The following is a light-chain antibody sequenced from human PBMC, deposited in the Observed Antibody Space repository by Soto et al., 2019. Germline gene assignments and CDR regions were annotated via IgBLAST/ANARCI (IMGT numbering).Light chain of an antibody. Sequence: TVLTQSPATLPLSPWERVTLSCRASQSVTTRLAWYQHKPGQAPTLLMSGASNRASGVPVRFSGSGSGTDFTLTITRLEPEDFALYYCQQYGGSPITFGLGTRLEIK. CDR2: GAS. J-gene: IGKJ5*01. CDR1: QSVTTR. V-gene: IGKV3-20*01. CDR3: QQYGGSPIT.